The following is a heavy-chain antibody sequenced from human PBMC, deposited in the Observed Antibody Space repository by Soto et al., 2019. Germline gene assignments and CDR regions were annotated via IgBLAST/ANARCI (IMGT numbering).Heavy chain of an antibody. CDR3: ARDPPESGYGSAFDY. CDR1: GFTFSSYG. V-gene: IGHV3-33*01. J-gene: IGHJ4*02. D-gene: IGHD3-10*01. CDR2: IWYDGSNK. Sequence: GGSLRLSCAASGFTFSSYGMHWVRQAPGKGLEWVAVIWYDGSNKYYADSVKGRFTISRDNSKNTLYLQMNSLRAEDTAVYYCARDPPESGYGSAFDYWGQGTLVTVSS.